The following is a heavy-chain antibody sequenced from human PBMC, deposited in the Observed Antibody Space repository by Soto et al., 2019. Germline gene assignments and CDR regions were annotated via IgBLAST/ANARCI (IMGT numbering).Heavy chain of an antibody. J-gene: IGHJ6*02. D-gene: IGHD6-13*01. CDR3: AARSYNSSSWFHYYGMDV. CDR1: GGSISSSSYY. Sequence: SETLSLTCTVSGGSISSSSYYWGWIRQPPGKGLEWIGSIYYSGSTYYNPSLKSRVTISVDTSKNQFSLKLSSVTAADTAVYYCAARSYNSSSWFHYYGMDVWGQGTTVTVSS. CDR2: IYYSGST. V-gene: IGHV4-39*07.